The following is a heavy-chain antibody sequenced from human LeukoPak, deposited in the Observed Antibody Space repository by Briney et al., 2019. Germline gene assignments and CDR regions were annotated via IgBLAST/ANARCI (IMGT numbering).Heavy chain of an antibody. CDR1: GSTFSSYW. V-gene: IGHV3-7*01. D-gene: IGHD6-19*01. J-gene: IGHJ4*02. Sequence: GGSLRLSCAASGSTFSSYWMTWVRQAPGKGLEWVANIKQDGSEKYYVDSVKGRFTISRDNAKNSLYLQMNSLRADDTAVYYCARDRGGTSGWSGVGYWGQGTLVTVSS. CDR3: ARDRGGTSGWSGVGY. CDR2: IKQDGSEK.